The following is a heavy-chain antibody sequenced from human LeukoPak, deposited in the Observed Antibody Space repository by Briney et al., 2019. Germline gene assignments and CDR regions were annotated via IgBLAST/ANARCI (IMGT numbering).Heavy chain of an antibody. CDR1: GGSFSGYY. CDR3: ARGKHYYGSGSYYNDY. Sequence: SETLSLTCAVYGGSFSGYYWSWIRQPPGKGLEWIGEINHSGSTNYNPSLKSRVTISVDTSKNQFSLKLSSVTAADTAVCYCARGKHYYGSGSYYNDYWGQGTLVTVSS. J-gene: IGHJ4*02. CDR2: INHSGST. V-gene: IGHV4-34*01. D-gene: IGHD3-10*01.